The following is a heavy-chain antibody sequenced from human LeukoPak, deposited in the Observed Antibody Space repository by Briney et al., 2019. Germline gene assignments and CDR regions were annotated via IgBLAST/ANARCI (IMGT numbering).Heavy chain of an antibody. CDR2: IDWNSGRI. J-gene: IGHJ6*02. Sequence: GGSLRLSCVGSGLTIHDHAMHWVRQAPGKGLEWVSRIDWNSGRIGYADSEKDRYTISRDNSKTTLYLQMNRLRPEDTAVYYCAKERGSGNYYFALDVWGQGTTVTVSS. CDR3: AKERGSGNYYFALDV. CDR1: GLTIHDHA. D-gene: IGHD3-10*01. V-gene: IGHV3-9*01.